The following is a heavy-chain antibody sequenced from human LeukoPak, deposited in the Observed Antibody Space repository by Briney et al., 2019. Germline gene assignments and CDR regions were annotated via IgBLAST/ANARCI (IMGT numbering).Heavy chain of an antibody. CDR1: GGSISSYY. Sequence: SETLSLTCTVSGGSISSYYWSWIRQPAGKGLEWIGRIYTSGSTNYNPSLKSRVTMSVDTSKNQFSLKLSSVTAADTAVYYCARDFYDFWSGPLGYYMDVWGKGTTVTVSS. D-gene: IGHD3-3*01. CDR2: IYTSGST. CDR3: ARDFYDFWSGPLGYYMDV. J-gene: IGHJ6*03. V-gene: IGHV4-4*07.